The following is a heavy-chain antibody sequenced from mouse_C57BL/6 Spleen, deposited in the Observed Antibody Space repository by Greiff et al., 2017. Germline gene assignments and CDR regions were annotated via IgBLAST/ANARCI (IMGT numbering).Heavy chain of an antibody. V-gene: IGHV1-61*01. Sequence: VQLQQPGAELVRPGSSVKLSCKASGYTFTSYWMDWVKQRPGQGLEWIGNIYPSDSETHYNQKFKDKATLTVAKSSSTAYMQLSSLTSEDSAVYYCAYYGYGAWFAYWGQGTLVTVSA. CDR2: IYPSDSET. CDR1: GYTFTSYW. D-gene: IGHD2-2*01. CDR3: AYYGYGAWFAY. J-gene: IGHJ3*01.